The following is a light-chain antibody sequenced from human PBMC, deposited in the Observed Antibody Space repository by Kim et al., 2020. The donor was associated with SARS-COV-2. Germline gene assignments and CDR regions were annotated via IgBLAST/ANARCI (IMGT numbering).Light chain of an antibody. J-gene: IGLJ3*02. CDR3: QSYDSTSHV. CDR2: ESN. V-gene: IGLV6-57*04. CDR1: SGGIGSNY. Sequence: NFMLTQPHSVSESPGKTVTISCTRRSGGIGSNYVQWYQQRPGSAPTTVIYESNQRPSGVPDRFSGSIDTSSNSASLTISGLKTGDEADYYCQSYDSTSHVFGGGTQLTVL.